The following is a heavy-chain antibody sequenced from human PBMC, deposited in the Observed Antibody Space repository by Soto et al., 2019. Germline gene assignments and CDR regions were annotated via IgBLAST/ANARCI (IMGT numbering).Heavy chain of an antibody. V-gene: IGHV4-34*01. CDR3: ARGRRFWQQLVLNYYYGMDV. D-gene: IGHD6-13*01. Sequence: QVQLQQWGAGLLKPSETLSLTCAVYGGSFSGYYWSWIRQPPGKGLEWIGEINHSGSTNYNPSLKSRVTISVDTSKNQFSLKLSSVTAADTAVYYCARGRRFWQQLVLNYYYGMDVWGQGTTVTVSS. CDR2: INHSGST. J-gene: IGHJ6*02. CDR1: GGSFSGYY.